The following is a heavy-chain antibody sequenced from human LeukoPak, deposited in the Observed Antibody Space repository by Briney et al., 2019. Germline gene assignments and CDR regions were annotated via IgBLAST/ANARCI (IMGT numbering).Heavy chain of an antibody. J-gene: IGHJ5*02. Sequence: NPSETLSLTCAVYGGSFSGYYWSWIRQPPGKGLEWIGEINHSGSTNYNPSLKSRVTISVDTSKNQFSLKLSSVTAADTAVYYCARRSQLRRLLWSFDPWGQGTLVTVSS. D-gene: IGHD3-10*01. CDR1: GGSFSGYY. CDR2: INHSGST. CDR3: ARRSQLRRLLWSFDP. V-gene: IGHV4-34*01.